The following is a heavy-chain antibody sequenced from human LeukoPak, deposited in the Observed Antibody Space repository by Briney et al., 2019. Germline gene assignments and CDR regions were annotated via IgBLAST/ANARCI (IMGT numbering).Heavy chain of an antibody. V-gene: IGHV3-30*03. Sequence: PGGSLRLSCAASGFTFSSYGMHWVRQAPGKGLEWVAVISYDGSNKYYADSVKGRFTISRDNAKNSLYLQMNSLRAEDTAVYYCAREQQQLISYGMDVWGKGTTVTVSS. D-gene: IGHD6-13*01. CDR3: AREQQQLISYGMDV. CDR1: GFTFSSYG. CDR2: ISYDGSNK. J-gene: IGHJ6*04.